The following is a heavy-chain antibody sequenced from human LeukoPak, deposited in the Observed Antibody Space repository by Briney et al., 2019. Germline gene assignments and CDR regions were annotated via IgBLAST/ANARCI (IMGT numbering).Heavy chain of an antibody. J-gene: IGHJ5*02. D-gene: IGHD3-10*01. CDR3: GSTNYNPSLKNRVTISVDTSKNQFSLKLSSVTAADTAVYYSARSSGYSSSGGLNWFDT. V-gene: IGHV4-59*08. Sequence: SETLSLTCTVSGGSISSHYWSWVRQPPGKGLEWIGYIYYSGSTNYNPSLKNRVTISVDTSKNQFSLKLSSVTAADTAVYYSGSTNYNPSLKNRVTISVDTSKNQFSLKLSSVTAADTAVYYSARSSGYSSSGGLNWFDTWGQRTLVAVSS. CDR2: IYYSGST. CDR1: GGSISSHY.